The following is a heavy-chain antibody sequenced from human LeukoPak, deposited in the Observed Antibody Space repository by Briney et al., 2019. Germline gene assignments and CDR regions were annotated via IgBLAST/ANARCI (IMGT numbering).Heavy chain of an antibody. CDR2: ISGSGGST. D-gene: IGHD4-23*01. CDR3: YGANAEH. V-gene: IGHV3-23*01. J-gene: IGHJ1*01. CDR1: GFTFSSYA. Sequence: PGGSLRLSCAASGFTFSSYAMSWVRQAPGKGLEWISAISGSGGSTYYADSVKGRFTIARDNAKNTLYLQMNSLRAEDTAVYYCYGANAEHWGQGTLVTVSS.